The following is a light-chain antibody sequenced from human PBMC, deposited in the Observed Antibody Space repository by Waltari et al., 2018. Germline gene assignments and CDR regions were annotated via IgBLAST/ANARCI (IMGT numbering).Light chain of an antibody. CDR2: EVS. CDR1: SRDVGGYGQ. V-gene: IGLV2-14*01. Sequence: QSALTQPASVSGSLGQSITISCTGTSRDVGGYGQVSWYQQHPGKAPELIIYEVSKRPAGVSDRFSGSNSGNTASLTFSGLQADDEADFYCSSFTYTTTLVFGGGTKLTVL. J-gene: IGLJ3*02. CDR3: SSFTYTTTLV.